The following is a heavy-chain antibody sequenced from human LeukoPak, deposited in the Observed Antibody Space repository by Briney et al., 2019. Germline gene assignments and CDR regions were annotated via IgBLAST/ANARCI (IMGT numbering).Heavy chain of an antibody. CDR1: GYTFTSYD. Sequence: ASVKVSCKASGYTFTSYDINWVRQATGQGLEWMGWMNPNSGNTGYAQKFQGRVTMTRNTSISTAYMELSSLRSEDTAVYYCARESATGYSSGWYISYSRLFDYWGQGTLVTVSS. D-gene: IGHD6-19*01. CDR3: ARESATGYSSGWYISYSRLFDY. V-gene: IGHV1-8*01. CDR2: MNPNSGNT. J-gene: IGHJ4*02.